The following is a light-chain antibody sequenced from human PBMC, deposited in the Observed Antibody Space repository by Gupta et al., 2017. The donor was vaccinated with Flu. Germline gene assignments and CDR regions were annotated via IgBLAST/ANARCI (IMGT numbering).Light chain of an antibody. CDR1: QDISNY. CDR3: QQEDNLPFT. CDR2: DAS. J-gene: IGKJ2*01. V-gene: IGKV1-33*01. Sequence: PSSLSASVGDRVTITCQASQDISNYLNWYQQKPGQAPKLLIYDASNLETGVPSRFSGSGSGTDFTFTISSLQPEDFATYYCQQEDNLPFTFGQGTKVEIK.